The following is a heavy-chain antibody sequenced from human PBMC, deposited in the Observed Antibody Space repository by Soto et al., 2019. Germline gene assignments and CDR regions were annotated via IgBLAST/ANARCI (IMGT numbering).Heavy chain of an antibody. CDR1: GGTFSSYR. J-gene: IGHJ4*02. CDR2: IVPIYRTA. D-gene: IGHD6-13*01. V-gene: IGHV1-69*13. Sequence: SVKVSCKASGGTFSSYRINWVRQAPGQGLEWVGGIVPIYRTADYAQKFQGRVTITADESARTSYMELRSPKSQDTAVYYCVRDSGAKLSSSWGQGTLVTVS. CDR3: VRDSGAKLSSS.